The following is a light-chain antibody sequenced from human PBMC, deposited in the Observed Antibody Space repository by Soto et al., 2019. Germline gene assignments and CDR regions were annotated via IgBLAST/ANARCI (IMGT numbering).Light chain of an antibody. Sequence: EAVLTQSPGTVSLSPGERATLSCRASQTIRSNYLAWYQQKPGQAPRLLIYGVFNRATGIPDRFSGSESGTDFTLTISRLEPEDSAVYYCQHYDGSPRTFGQGTKLEIK. CDR3: QHYDGSPRT. CDR1: QTIRSNY. CDR2: GVF. V-gene: IGKV3-20*01. J-gene: IGKJ2*01.